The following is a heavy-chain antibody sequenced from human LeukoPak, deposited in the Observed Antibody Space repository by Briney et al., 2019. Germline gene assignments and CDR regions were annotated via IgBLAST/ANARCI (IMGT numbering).Heavy chain of an antibody. CDR2: ISGSGGST. Sequence: GGSLRLSCAASGFTFSSYAMSWVRQAPGKGLEWVSAISGSGGSTYYADSVKGRFTISRDNAKNSLYLQMNSLRAEDTAVYYCARDKMPCGGDCYSYFDYWGQGTLVTVSS. D-gene: IGHD2-21*02. CDR3: ARDKMPCGGDCYSYFDY. V-gene: IGHV3-23*01. CDR1: GFTFSSYA. J-gene: IGHJ4*02.